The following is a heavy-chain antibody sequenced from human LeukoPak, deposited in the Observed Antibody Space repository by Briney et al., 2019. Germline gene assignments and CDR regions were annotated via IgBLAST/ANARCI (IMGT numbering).Heavy chain of an antibody. CDR1: GFTFSSYG. CDR2: ISYDGSNK. D-gene: IGHD6-19*01. Sequence: PGGSLRLSCAASGFTFSSYGMHWVRQAPGKGLEWVAVISYDGSNKYYADSVKGRFTISRDNSKNTLYLQMNSLRAEDTAVYYCANDRLALAVAGQFDYWGQGTLVTVSS. J-gene: IGHJ4*02. V-gene: IGHV3-30*18. CDR3: ANDRLALAVAGQFDY.